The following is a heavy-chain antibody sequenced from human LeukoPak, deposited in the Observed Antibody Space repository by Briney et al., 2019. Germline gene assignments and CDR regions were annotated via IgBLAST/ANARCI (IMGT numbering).Heavy chain of an antibody. CDR1: GFTVSSNY. V-gene: IGHV3-53*01. CDR3: AKEYSDYDYTNLDY. D-gene: IGHD5-12*01. CDR2: IYSGGST. Sequence: GGSLRLSCAASGFTVSSNYMSWVRQAPGKGLEWVSVIYSGGSTYYADSVKGRFTISRDNSKNTLYLQMNNLRAEDTAIYYCAKEYSDYDYTNLDYWGQGTLVTVSS. J-gene: IGHJ4*02.